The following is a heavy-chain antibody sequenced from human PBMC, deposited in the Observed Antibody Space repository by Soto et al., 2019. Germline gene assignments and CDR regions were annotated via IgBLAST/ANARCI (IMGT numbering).Heavy chain of an antibody. V-gene: IGHV3-7*01. Sequence: GGSLRLSCPASGFTFGYYLMLWVRQSPVQGLEWLATIRWDASEKKYVDSVKGRFTMSRDNAKNSVYLQMDSLRAEDTAVYYCVRDLVDGQWPYVNDYVRSWGHGTRVTLAS. D-gene: IGHD3-10*02. CDR2: IRWDASEK. CDR1: GFTFGYYL. CDR3: VRDLVDGQWPYVNDYVRS. J-gene: IGHJ5*01.